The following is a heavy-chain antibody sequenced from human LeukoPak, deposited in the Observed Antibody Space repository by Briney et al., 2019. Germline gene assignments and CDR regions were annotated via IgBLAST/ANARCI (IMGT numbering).Heavy chain of an antibody. CDR1: GGTFSSYA. CDR2: IIPIFGTA. CDR3: ARDSVVVVAATRSYYYYYMDV. J-gene: IGHJ6*03. Sequence: ASVKVSCKASGGTFSSYAISWVRQAPGQGLEWMGGIIPIFGTATYAQKFQGRVTITTDESTSTAYMELSSLRSEDTAVYYCARDSVVVVAATRSYYYYYMDVWGKGTTVTVSS. V-gene: IGHV1-69*05. D-gene: IGHD2-15*01.